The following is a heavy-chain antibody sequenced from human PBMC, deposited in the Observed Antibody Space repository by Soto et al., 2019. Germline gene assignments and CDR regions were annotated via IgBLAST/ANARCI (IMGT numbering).Heavy chain of an antibody. CDR1: GGFFSGYY. Sequence: SETLCLTCAVYGGFFSGYYWSWIRQPPGKGLEWIGEINHVGYTDYNPSLKSRVTISADTSKNQFSLILTSVTAADTAVYYCARLRRSFDWLPRYYIDYWGQGTQVSVSS. CDR2: INHVGYT. J-gene: IGHJ4*02. D-gene: IGHD3-9*01. CDR3: ARLRRSFDWLPRYYIDY. V-gene: IGHV4-34*01.